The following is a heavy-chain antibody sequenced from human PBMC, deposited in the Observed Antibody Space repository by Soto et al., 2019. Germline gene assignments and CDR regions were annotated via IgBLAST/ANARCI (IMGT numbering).Heavy chain of an antibody. CDR1: GYTFTSYG. CDR3: ARVEGEWELLYYYGMDV. D-gene: IGHD1-26*01. CDR2: ISAYNGNT. Sequence: ASVKVSCKASGYTFTSYGISWVRQAPGQGLEWMGWISAYNGNTNYAQKLQGRVTMTTDTSTSTAYMELRSLRSDDTAVYYCARVEGEWELLYYYGMDVWGQGTTVTVSS. V-gene: IGHV1-18*01. J-gene: IGHJ6*02.